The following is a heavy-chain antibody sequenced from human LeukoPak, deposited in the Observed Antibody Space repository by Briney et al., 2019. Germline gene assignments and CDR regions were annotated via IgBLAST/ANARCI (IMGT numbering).Heavy chain of an antibody. J-gene: IGHJ5*02. CDR1: GGSISSSSYY. Sequence: SETLSLTCTVSGGSISSSSYYWGWIRQPPGKGLEWIGSIYYSGSTYYNPSLKSRVTISVGTSKNQFSLKLSSVTAADTAVYYCAIYRTYYYDSSGSRFDPWGQGTLVTVSS. CDR3: AIYRTYYYDSSGSRFDP. CDR2: IYYSGST. V-gene: IGHV4-39*07. D-gene: IGHD3-22*01.